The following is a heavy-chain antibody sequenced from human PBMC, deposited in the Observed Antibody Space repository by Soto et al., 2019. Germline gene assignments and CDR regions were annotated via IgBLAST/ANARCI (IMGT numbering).Heavy chain of an antibody. CDR2: ISYDGSNK. CDR3: AKDRGTRSYYYYGMDV. J-gene: IGHJ6*02. CDR1: GFTFSSYG. Sequence: GGSLRLSCAAAGFTFSSYGMHWVRQAPGKGLEWVAVISYDGSNKYYADSVKGRFTISRDNSKNTLYLQMNSLRAEDTAVYYCAKDRGTRSYYYYGMDVWGQGTTVTASS. V-gene: IGHV3-30*18. D-gene: IGHD2-2*01.